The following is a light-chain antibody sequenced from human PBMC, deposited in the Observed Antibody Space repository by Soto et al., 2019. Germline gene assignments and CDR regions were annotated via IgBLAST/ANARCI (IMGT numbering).Light chain of an antibody. V-gene: IGLV2-11*01. Sequence: QSALTQPASVSGSPGQSITISCTGTSSDVGGYNYVSWYQQQSGKAPKLMIYDVSKRPSGVPDRFSGSKSGNTASLTISGLQAEDEADYYCCSYAGSYTVVFGGGTKLTVL. J-gene: IGLJ2*01. CDR2: DVS. CDR1: SSDVGGYNY. CDR3: CSYAGSYTVV.